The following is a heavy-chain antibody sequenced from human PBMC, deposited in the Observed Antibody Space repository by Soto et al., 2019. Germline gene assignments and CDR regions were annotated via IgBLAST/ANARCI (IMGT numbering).Heavy chain of an antibody. V-gene: IGHV4-31*03. CDR2: IYYSGST. D-gene: IGHD5-18*01. CDR3: ARVHSRIQLWSSQYYYYGMDV. J-gene: IGHJ6*02. CDR1: GGSISSGGYY. Sequence: SETLSLTCTVSGGSISSGGYYWSWIRQHPGKGLEWIGYIYYSGSTYYNPSLKSRVTISVDTSKNQFSLKLSSVTAADTAVYYCARVHSRIQLWSSQYYYYGMDVWGQGTTVTVSS.